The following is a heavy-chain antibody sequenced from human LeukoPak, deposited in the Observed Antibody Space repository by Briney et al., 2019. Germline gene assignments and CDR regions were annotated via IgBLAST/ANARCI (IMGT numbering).Heavy chain of an antibody. CDR1: GFTLGNVW. V-gene: IGHV3-15*01. D-gene: IGHD5-18*01. CDR3: TTEGYGYGYHSFDI. Sequence: GGSLRLSCTASGFTLGNVWMSWVRQAPGKGLEWVGRIKSATSGGTTDYAAPVEDRFTISRDDSKSTLYLQMNSLTTEDTAVYYCTTEGYGYGYHSFDIWGQETMVTVSS. J-gene: IGHJ3*02. CDR2: IKSATSGGTT.